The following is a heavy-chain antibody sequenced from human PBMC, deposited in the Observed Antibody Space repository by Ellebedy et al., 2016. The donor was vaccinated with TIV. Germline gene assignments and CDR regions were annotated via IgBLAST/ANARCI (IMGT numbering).Heavy chain of an antibody. Sequence: GGSLRLSXAASGFTFSTYGMHWVRQAPGKGLEWVAVIWYDGSFKYYADSVRGRFTISRDNSNHTLYLQMNSLRVEDTAVYYCAIAPPWVRNYGIDVWGQGTTVTVSS. J-gene: IGHJ6*02. D-gene: IGHD7-27*01. CDR3: AIAPPWVRNYGIDV. V-gene: IGHV3-33*01. CDR2: IWYDGSFK. CDR1: GFTFSTYG.